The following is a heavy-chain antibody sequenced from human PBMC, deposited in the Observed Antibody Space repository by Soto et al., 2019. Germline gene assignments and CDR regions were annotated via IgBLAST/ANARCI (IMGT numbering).Heavy chain of an antibody. J-gene: IGHJ3*02. V-gene: IGHV1-18*01. D-gene: IGHD3-9*01. CDR2: ISAYNGNT. CDR1: GYTFTSYG. CDR3: ASTLRSFDWLLSPYAFDI. Sequence: GASVKVSCKASGYTFTSYGISWVRQAPGQGLEWMGWISAYNGNTNYAQKLQGRVTMTTDTSTSTAYMELRSLRSDDTAVYYCASTLRSFDWLLSPYAFDIWGQGTMVTVSS.